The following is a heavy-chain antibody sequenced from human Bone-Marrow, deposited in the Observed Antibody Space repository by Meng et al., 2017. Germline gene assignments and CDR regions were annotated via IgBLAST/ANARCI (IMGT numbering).Heavy chain of an antibody. Sequence: ASVKVSCKPSGYNFPDYYIHWVRRAPGQGLEWMGRINPKSGDTHYAQKFQARVTMTGDTSISTAYMDLSGLRSDDTAMYYCARDEAISAAGKLFGDYWGQGTLVTVSS. V-gene: IGHV1-2*06. D-gene: IGHD6-25*01. CDR3: ARDEAISAAGKLFGDY. CDR2: INPKSGDT. J-gene: IGHJ4*02. CDR1: GYNFPDYY.